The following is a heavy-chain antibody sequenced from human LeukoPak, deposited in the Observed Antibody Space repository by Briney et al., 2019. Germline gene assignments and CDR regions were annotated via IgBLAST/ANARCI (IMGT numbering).Heavy chain of an antibody. CDR3: ARDYDSSGRAFDY. J-gene: IGHJ4*02. D-gene: IGHD3-22*01. CDR1: GFTFSSYG. V-gene: IGHV3-30*03. Sequence: GGSLRLSCAASGFTFSSYGMHWVRQAPGKGLEWVAVISYDGSNKYYADSVKGRFTVSRDNAKKSLYLQMNSLRAEDTAVYYCARDYDSSGRAFDYWGQGTLVTVSS. CDR2: ISYDGSNK.